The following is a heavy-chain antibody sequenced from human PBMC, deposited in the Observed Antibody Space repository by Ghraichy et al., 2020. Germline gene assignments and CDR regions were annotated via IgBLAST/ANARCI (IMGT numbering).Heavy chain of an antibody. V-gene: IGHV4-34*01. CDR2: INHSGST. CDR1: GGSFSGYY. J-gene: IGHJ4*02. Sequence: SQTLSLTCAVYGGSFSGYYWSWIRQPPGKGLEWIGEINHSGSTNYNPSLKSRVTISVDTSKNQFSLKLSSVTAADTAVYYCARGETPKYYYGSGSYYNGKGYFDYWGQGTLVTVSS. D-gene: IGHD3-10*01. CDR3: ARGETPKYYYGSGSYYNGKGYFDY.